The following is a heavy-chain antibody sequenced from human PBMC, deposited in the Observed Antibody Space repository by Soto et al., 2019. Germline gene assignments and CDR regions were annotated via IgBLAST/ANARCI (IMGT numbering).Heavy chain of an antibody. CDR2: ISSFGTYI. CDR3: ARAYGGNSIDF. Sequence: EVQLVESGGGLVKPGGSLRLSCAASGFTFRSYTMHWVRMPPGKGLEWVSAISSFGTYIYYADSVKGRFTISRDNAKNSLYLQIDSLRVEDTAVYYCARAYGGNSIDFWGQGTLVTVSS. CDR1: GFTFRSYT. J-gene: IGHJ4*02. V-gene: IGHV3-21*01. D-gene: IGHD4-17*01.